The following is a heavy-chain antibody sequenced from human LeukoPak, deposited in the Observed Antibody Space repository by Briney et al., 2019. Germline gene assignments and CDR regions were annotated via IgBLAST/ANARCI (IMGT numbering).Heavy chain of an antibody. CDR1: GYTFTSYY. V-gene: IGHV1-46*01. J-gene: IGHJ5*02. Sequence: ASVKVSCKASGYTFTSYYMHWVRQAPGQGLEWMGIINPSGGSTSYAQKFQGRVTMTRDTSTSTVYMELSSLRSEDTAVYYCARERPTIAARSSNWLDPWGQGTLVTVSS. CDR2: INPSGGST. CDR3: ARERPTIAARSSNWLDP. D-gene: IGHD6-6*01.